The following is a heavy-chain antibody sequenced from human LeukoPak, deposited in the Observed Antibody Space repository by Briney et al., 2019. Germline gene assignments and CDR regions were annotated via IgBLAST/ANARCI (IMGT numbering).Heavy chain of an antibody. V-gene: IGHV4-34*01. CDR3: ARDVAGSAFDI. CDR1: GGSFSGYY. J-gene: IGHJ3*02. D-gene: IGHD6-19*01. CDR2: INHSGST. Sequence: PSGTLSLTCAVYGGSFSGYYWSWIRQPPGKGLEWIGEINHSGSTNYNPSLKSRVTISVDTSKNQFSLKLSSVTAADTAVYYCARDVAGSAFDIWGQGTMVTVSS.